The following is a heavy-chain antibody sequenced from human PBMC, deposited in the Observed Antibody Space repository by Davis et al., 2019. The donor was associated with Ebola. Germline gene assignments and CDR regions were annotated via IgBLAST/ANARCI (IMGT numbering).Heavy chain of an antibody. D-gene: IGHD2-2*01. V-gene: IGHV5-10-1*01. J-gene: IGHJ6*02. Sequence: GESLKISCTGSGYSFTSYWISWLRQMPGKGLEWMGRIDPSDSYTNYSPSFQGHVTISADKSISTAYLQWSSLKASDTAMHYCARHCSSTSCYPYYYYYGMDVWGQGTTVTVSS. CDR1: GYSFTSYW. CDR2: IDPSDSYT. CDR3: ARHCSSTSCYPYYYYYGMDV.